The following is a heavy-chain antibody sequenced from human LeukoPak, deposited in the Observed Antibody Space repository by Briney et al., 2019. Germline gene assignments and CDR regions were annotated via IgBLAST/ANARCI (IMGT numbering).Heavy chain of an antibody. J-gene: IGHJ4*02. Sequence: SETLSLTCTVSGGSISSYYWSWTRQPPGKGLEWIGYIYYSGSTNYNPSLKSRVTISVDTSKNQFSLKLSSVTAADTAVYYCATGGYSGSYPEDYWGQGTLVTVSS. V-gene: IGHV4-59*01. CDR3: ATGGYSGSYPEDY. CDR2: IYYSGST. D-gene: IGHD1-26*01. CDR1: GGSISSYY.